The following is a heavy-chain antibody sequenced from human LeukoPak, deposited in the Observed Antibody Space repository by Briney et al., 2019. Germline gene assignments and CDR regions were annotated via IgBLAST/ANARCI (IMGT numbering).Heavy chain of an antibody. V-gene: IGHV4-39*07. CDR3: ARTFSSSWHFFDY. D-gene: IGHD6-13*01. CDR1: GGSISSSNYY. CDR2: LYYSGRT. J-gene: IGHJ4*02. Sequence: SETLSLTCTVSGGSISSSNYYWGWIRQPPGKGLEWIGSLYYSGRTCYNPSLKSRVTISLDTSKNQFSLKLSSVTAADTAVYHCARTFSSSWHFFDYWGQGTLVTVSS.